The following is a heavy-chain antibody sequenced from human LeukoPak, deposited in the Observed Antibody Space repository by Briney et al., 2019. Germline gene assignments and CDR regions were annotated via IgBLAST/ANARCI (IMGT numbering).Heavy chain of an antibody. CDR1: GFMFSSNR. D-gene: IGHD5-24*01. Sequence: GSLRLSCAASGFMFSSNRMSWVRLTPGKGLEWVANIKEDGTETYYVDSVKGRFTISRDNAKNSLYLQMNSLRVEDTAVYYCAKGGRSLQTYWGQGTLVTVSS. CDR3: AKGGRSLQTY. J-gene: IGHJ4*02. CDR2: IKEDGTET. V-gene: IGHV3-7*03.